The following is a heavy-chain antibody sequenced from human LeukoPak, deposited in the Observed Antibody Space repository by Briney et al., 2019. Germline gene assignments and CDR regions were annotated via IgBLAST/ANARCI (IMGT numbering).Heavy chain of an antibody. CDR1: GFTFSSYE. D-gene: IGHD1-26*01. V-gene: IGHV3-48*03. Sequence: GGSLRLSCAASGFTFSSYEMNWVRQAPRKGLEWVSYLSSSGTTMYYADSVKGRFTISRDNAKNSLYLQMNSLRAEDTAIYYCARVPYSGSYIDYWGQGTLVTVSS. CDR2: LSSSGTTM. CDR3: ARVPYSGSYIDY. J-gene: IGHJ4*02.